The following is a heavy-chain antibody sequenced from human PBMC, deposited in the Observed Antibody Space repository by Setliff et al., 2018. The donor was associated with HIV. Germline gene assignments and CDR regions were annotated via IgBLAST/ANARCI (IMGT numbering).Heavy chain of an antibody. Sequence: PSETLSLTCTVSGGSISSGIYYWSWIRQPAGKGLEWIGRIYTSGSTNYNPSLKSRVTISVDTSKNQFSLKLTSVTAADTAVYYCARGSGYPWYFDLWGRGTLVTV. CDR1: GGSISSGIYY. CDR3: ARGSGYPWYFDL. V-gene: IGHV4-61*02. J-gene: IGHJ2*01. D-gene: IGHD3-22*01. CDR2: IYTSGST.